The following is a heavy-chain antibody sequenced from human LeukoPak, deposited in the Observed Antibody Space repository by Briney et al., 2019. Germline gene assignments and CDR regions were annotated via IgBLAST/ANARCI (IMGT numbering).Heavy chain of an antibody. V-gene: IGHV1-2*06. CDR1: GGTFSSHA. CDR3: ASDSVAGSAFDI. D-gene: IGHD6-19*01. J-gene: IGHJ3*02. Sequence: ASVKVSCKASGGTFSSHAISWVRQAPGQGLEWMGRINPNSGGTNYAQKFQGRVTMTRDTSISTAYMELSRLRSDDTAVYYCASDSVAGSAFDIWGQGTMVTVSS. CDR2: INPNSGGT.